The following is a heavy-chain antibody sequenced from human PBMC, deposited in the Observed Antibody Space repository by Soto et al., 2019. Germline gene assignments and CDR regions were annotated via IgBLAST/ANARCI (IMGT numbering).Heavy chain of an antibody. J-gene: IGHJ4*02. CDR1: GFTFSDYA. CDR2: VSHDGRNT. D-gene: IGHD6-19*01. Sequence: VQLVASGGGVVQPGRSLRLSCAASGFTFSDYAMHWVRQAPGKVLEWVAVVSHDGRNTHYADSVKGRFTISRDSSKNTVSLEMTRLRAEDTAVYYCAKGGRQWLVTSDFNYWGQGALVTVSS. CDR3: AKGGRQWLVTSDFNY. V-gene: IGHV3-30*18.